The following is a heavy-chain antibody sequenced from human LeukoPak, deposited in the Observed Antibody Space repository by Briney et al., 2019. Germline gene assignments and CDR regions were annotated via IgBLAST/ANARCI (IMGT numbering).Heavy chain of an antibody. CDR3: ARDPAYYDSSGFAFDI. D-gene: IGHD3-22*01. CDR2: INPNSGGT. J-gene: IGHJ3*02. V-gene: IGHV1-2*02. CDR1: GYTFTGYY. Sequence: ASVKVSCKASGYTFTGYYIHWVRQAPGQGLEWMGWINPNSGGTNYAQKFQGRVTMTRDTSISTAYMELSRLRSDDTAVYYCARDPAYYDSSGFAFDIWGQGTMVTVSS.